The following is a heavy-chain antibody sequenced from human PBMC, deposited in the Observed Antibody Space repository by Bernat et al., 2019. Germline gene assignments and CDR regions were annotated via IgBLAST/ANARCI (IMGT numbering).Heavy chain of an antibody. CDR2: ISSNGGST. Sequence: EVQLVESGGGLVQPGGSLRLSCSASGFTFSSYAMHWVRQAPGTGLEYVSAISSNGGSTYCAESVKGRFTISRDNSKNTLYLQMSSLRAEDTAVYYCVKDHCTGGVCYTISGFDYWGQGTLVTVSS. CDR1: GFTFSSYA. D-gene: IGHD2-8*02. V-gene: IGHV3-64D*06. CDR3: VKDHCTGGVCYTISGFDY. J-gene: IGHJ4*02.